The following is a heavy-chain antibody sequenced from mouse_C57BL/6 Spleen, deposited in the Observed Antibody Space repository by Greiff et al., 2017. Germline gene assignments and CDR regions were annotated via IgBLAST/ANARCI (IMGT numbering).Heavy chain of an antibody. D-gene: IGHD6-1*01. CDR3: ARWPHGYFDY. J-gene: IGHJ2*01. Sequence: VQLQQSGPELVKPGASVKISCKASGYTFTDYYMNWVKQSHGKSLEWIGDINPNNGGTSYNQKFKGKATLTVDKSSSTAYMELRSLTSEDSAVYYCARWPHGYFDYWGQGTTLTVSS. CDR1: GYTFTDYY. CDR2: INPNNGGT. V-gene: IGHV1-26*01.